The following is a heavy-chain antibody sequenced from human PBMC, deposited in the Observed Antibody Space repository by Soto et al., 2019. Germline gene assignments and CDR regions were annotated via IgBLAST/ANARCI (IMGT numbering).Heavy chain of an antibody. CDR1: AYTFSYCS. Sequence: ASVKVSCKASAYTFSYCSLHSLRQAPGQGLERMTWITPYSGNTNYAKKFQGRVTMTRNTSISTAYMELSSLRSEDTAVYYCAREGVRGMDVWGQGTTVTVSS. D-gene: IGHD3-16*01. CDR3: AREGVRGMDV. CDR2: ITPYSGNT. V-gene: IGHV1-8*02. J-gene: IGHJ6*02.